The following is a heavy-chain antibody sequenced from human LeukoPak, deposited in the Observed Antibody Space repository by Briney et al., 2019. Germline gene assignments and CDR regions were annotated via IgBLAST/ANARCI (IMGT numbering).Heavy chain of an antibody. J-gene: IGHJ4*02. CDR2: IYYSGST. V-gene: IGHV4-39*07. D-gene: IGHD5-24*01. CDR3: ARVSPEMATMGGFDY. CDR1: GGSISSSSYY. Sequence: SETLSLTCTVSGGSISSSSYYWGWIRQPTGKGLEWIGSIYYSGSTYYNPSLKSRVTISVDTSKNQFSLKLSSVTAADTAVYYCARVSPEMATMGGFDYWGQGTLVTVSS.